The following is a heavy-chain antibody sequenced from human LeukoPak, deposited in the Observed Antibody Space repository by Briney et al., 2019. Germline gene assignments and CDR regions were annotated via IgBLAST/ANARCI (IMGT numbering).Heavy chain of an antibody. CDR3: ARRGDDYYGSGTDY. Sequence: ASVKVSCKASGYTFSNYGISWVRQAPGQGLEWMGIIIPSGGSTTYAQKFQGRVTMTTDTSTSTVYMELSSLRSEDTAVYYCARRGDDYYGSGTDYWGQGTLVTVSS. D-gene: IGHD3-10*01. J-gene: IGHJ4*02. CDR2: IIPSGGST. CDR1: GYTFSNYG. V-gene: IGHV1-46*01.